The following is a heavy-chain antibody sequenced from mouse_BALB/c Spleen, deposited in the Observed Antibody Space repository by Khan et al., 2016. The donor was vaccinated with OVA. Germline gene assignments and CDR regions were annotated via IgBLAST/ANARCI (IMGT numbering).Heavy chain of an antibody. CDR1: GYTFINYW. J-gene: IGHJ2*01. Sequence: QVQLKQSGAELAKPGASVKMSCKASGYTFINYWILWVKQRPGQGLEWIGYINPSTAYTEYNQNFKDKATLTADKSSSTAYMQLSSLTSEDSAVYYCARRGLRWDLDYWGKGTTLTGSS. CDR3: ARRGLRWDLDY. CDR2: INPSTAYT. V-gene: IGHV1-7*01. D-gene: IGHD1-1*01.